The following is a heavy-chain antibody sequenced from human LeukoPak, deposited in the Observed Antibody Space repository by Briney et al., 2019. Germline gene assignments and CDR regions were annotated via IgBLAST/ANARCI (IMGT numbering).Heavy chain of an antibody. CDR3: ARCVGGMYRAFDI. CDR2: ISSSGTTI. D-gene: IGHD2-15*01. Sequence: GGSLRLSCAASGFTFDDYGMSWVRQAPGKGLEWVSYISSSGTTIYYADSVKGRFTISRDNAKNSLYLQMNSLRAEDTAVYYCARCVGGMYRAFDIWGQGTMVTVSS. J-gene: IGHJ3*02. V-gene: IGHV3-48*03. CDR1: GFTFDDYG.